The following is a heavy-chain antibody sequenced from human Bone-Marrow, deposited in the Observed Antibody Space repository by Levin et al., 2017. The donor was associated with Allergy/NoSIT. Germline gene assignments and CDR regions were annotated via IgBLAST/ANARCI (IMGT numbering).Heavy chain of an antibody. Sequence: ETLSLTCAASGFPFNTFAMNWVRQAPGRGLEWVSAISGSGFNTYYADSVKGRFTISRDNSKNTLYLQMNSLRAEDTAVYYCAKVQRYVDWNYFDYWGQGTLVTVSS. CDR2: ISGSGFNT. V-gene: IGHV3-23*01. CDR1: GFPFNTFA. CDR3: AKVQRYVDWNYFDY. J-gene: IGHJ4*02. D-gene: IGHD3-9*01.